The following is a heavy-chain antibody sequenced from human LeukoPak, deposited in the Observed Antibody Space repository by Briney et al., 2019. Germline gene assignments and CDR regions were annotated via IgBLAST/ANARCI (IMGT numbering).Heavy chain of an antibody. CDR1: GFTFSSSA. D-gene: IGHD4-17*01. Sequence: GGSLRLSCAASGFTFSSSAMSWVRQAPGKGLEWVSSISGSGGSTYYADSVKGRFTISRDNSKNTLYLQMNSLRAEDTAVYFCARGEHYGDFFDYWGQGTLVTVSS. V-gene: IGHV3-23*01. J-gene: IGHJ4*02. CDR3: ARGEHYGDFFDY. CDR2: ISGSGGST.